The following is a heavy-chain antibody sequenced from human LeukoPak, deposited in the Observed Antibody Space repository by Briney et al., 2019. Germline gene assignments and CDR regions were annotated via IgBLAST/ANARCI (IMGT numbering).Heavy chain of an antibody. CDR1: GGSISSGSYY. J-gene: IGHJ4*02. CDR3: ARVGAGGTDY. V-gene: IGHV4-61*02. D-gene: IGHD1-26*01. CDR2: IYTSGST. Sequence: KPSETLSLTCTVSGGSISSGSYYLSWIRQPAGKGLEWIGRIYTSGSTNYNPSLKSRVTISVDTSKNQFSLKLSSVTAADTAVYYCARVGAGGTDYWGQGTLVTVSS.